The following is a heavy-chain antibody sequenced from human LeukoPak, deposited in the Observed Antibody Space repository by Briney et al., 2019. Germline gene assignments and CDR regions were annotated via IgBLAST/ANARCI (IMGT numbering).Heavy chain of an antibody. V-gene: IGHV3-69-1*01. D-gene: IGHD6-19*01. J-gene: IGHJ4*02. Sequence: ETLSLTCTVSGGSISSSSYYWGWIRQAPGKGLEWTSHITSSNTKYYADSVKGRFIISRDNAKNSLYLQMNSLRAEDTAVYYCARSGWYGPDYWGQGTLVTVSS. CDR3: ARSGWYGPDY. CDR2: ITSSNTK. CDR1: GGSISSSSYY.